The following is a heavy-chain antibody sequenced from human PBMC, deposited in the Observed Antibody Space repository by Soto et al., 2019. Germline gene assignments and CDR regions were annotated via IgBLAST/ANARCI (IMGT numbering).Heavy chain of an antibody. Sequence: GGSLRLSCAASGFFFSGSAMHWVRQSSEKGLEWVGHIRSKANNYATASAASVKGRFTISRDDSKKTAYLQMNSLKTEGTAIYYFTRGEYYYASGSYYPFDYWGHGILVTVSS. V-gene: IGHV3-73*01. J-gene: IGHJ4*01. CDR3: TRGEYYYASGSYYPFDY. D-gene: IGHD3-10*01. CDR2: IRSKANNYAT. CDR1: GFFFSGSA.